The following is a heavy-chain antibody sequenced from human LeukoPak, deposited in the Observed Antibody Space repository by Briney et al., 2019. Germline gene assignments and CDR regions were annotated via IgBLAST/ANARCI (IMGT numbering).Heavy chain of an antibody. D-gene: IGHD6-19*01. V-gene: IGHV4-59*01. CDR3: ARASSSGWYADY. Sequence: PSETLSLTCIVSGASITTYYWSWIRQPPGKGLEWIGYISYSGSTNYNPSLKSPVTMSVDTSKNQFSLKVSSVTAADTAVYYCARASSSGWYADYWGQGTLVTVSS. J-gene: IGHJ4*02. CDR2: ISYSGST. CDR1: GASITTYY.